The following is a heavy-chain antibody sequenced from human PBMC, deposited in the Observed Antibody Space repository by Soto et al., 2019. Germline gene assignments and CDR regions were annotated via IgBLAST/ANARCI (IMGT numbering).Heavy chain of an antibody. CDR2: ISYDGSNK. CDR3: ARDIAVSSSWIYYCYGMDV. V-gene: IGHV3-30-3*01. CDR1: GFTFSSYA. J-gene: IGHJ6*02. Sequence: QVQLVESGGGVVQPGRSLRLSCAASGFTFSSYAMHWVRQAPGKGLEWVAVISYDGSNKYYADSVKGRFTISRDNSKNTLYLQMNSLRAEDTAVYYCARDIAVSSSWIYYCYGMDVWGQGTTVTVSS. D-gene: IGHD6-13*01.